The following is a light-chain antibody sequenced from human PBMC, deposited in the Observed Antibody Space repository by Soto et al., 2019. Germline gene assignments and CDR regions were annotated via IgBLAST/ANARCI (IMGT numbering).Light chain of an antibody. CDR1: TSNIGSNT. Sequence: QSVLTQPPSVSGTPGQRVTISCSGSTSNIGSNTVNWYQHLPGTAPKLLIYNNDQRPSGVPDRFSGSKSGTSASLAISGLQSDDEAHYYCCSYGGFSTFVIFGGGTKLTVL. CDR3: CSYGGFSTFVI. J-gene: IGLJ2*01. CDR2: NND. V-gene: IGLV1-44*01.